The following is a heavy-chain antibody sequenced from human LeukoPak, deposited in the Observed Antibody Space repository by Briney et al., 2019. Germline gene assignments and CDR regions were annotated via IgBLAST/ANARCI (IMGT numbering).Heavy chain of an antibody. CDR3: TTPIAARSGGRFYT. J-gene: IGHJ5*02. D-gene: IGHD6-6*01. CDR2: IKSKTEGGTT. V-gene: IGHV3-15*01. Sequence: GGPTLSSATSEDTLGKAWISCGRPAQQKGKEWVGRIKSKTEGGTTDYGAPVKGRFTISRDDSKNTLYLQMNSLKTEDTAVYYCTTPIAARSGGRFYTWGQGTLVTVSS. CDR1: EDTLGKAW.